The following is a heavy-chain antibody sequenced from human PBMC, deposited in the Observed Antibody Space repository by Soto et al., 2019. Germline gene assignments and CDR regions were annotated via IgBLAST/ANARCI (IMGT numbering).Heavy chain of an antibody. CDR1: GYSFTSYW. D-gene: IGHD4-17*01. CDR2: IYPGDSDT. Sequence: PGESVKISCKGSGYSFTSYWIGWVPQMPGKGLEWMGIIYPGDSDTRYSPSFQGQVTISADKSISTAYLQWSSLKASDTAMYYCARQGSTTTDYYGMDVWGQGTTVTVSS. J-gene: IGHJ6*02. V-gene: IGHV5-51*01. CDR3: ARQGSTTTDYYGMDV.